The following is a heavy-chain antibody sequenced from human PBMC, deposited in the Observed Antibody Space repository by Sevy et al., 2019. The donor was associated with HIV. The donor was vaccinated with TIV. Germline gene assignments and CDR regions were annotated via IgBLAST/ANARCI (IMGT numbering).Heavy chain of an antibody. Sequence: ASVKVSCKASGYTFTSYGISWVRQAPGQGLEWMGWISAYNGNTNYAQKLQGRDTMTTDTSTSTADMELRSLRSDDTAVYYCARDILGVAVVIVPFDYWGQGTLVTVSS. V-gene: IGHV1-18*04. D-gene: IGHD3-3*01. CDR2: ISAYNGNT. J-gene: IGHJ4*02. CDR1: GYTFTSYG. CDR3: ARDILGVAVVIVPFDY.